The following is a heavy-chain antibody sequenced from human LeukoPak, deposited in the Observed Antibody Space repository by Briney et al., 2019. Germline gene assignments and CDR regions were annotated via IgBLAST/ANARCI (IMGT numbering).Heavy chain of an antibody. CDR3: ARDQYDTWSRRGNFDS. Sequence: GGPLRLSCVASGFTFGKYWMSWVRQAPGKGLEWVANIKLDGSEKNYVDSVKGRFTISRDNTKNSLYLQMNSLRVEDTAVFYCARDQYDTWSRRGNFDSWGQGTLVIVSS. D-gene: IGHD3-3*01. J-gene: IGHJ4*02. CDR1: GFTFGKYW. V-gene: IGHV3-7*03. CDR2: IKLDGSEK.